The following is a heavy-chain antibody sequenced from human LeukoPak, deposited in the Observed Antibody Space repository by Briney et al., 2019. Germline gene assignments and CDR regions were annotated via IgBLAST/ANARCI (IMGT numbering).Heavy chain of an antibody. D-gene: IGHD5-24*01. Sequence: HGESLKISCKGSGYTFTNYWIGWVRQMPGKGLEWMAIIYPDDSDPRYSPSFQGYVTITADKSINTAYLQWSSLKASDTAMYYCARLDGYNYFDYWGQGTLVTVSS. CDR2: IYPDDSDP. V-gene: IGHV5-51*01. CDR1: GYTFTNYW. J-gene: IGHJ4*02. CDR3: ARLDGYNYFDY.